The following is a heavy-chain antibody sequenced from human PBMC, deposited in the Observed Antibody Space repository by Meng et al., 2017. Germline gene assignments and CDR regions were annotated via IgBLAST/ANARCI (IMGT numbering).Heavy chain of an antibody. V-gene: IGHV4-4*02. Sequence: GQRQESGPGLVKPSGTRSLTCAVAGGSISSSNWWSWVRQPPGKGLEWIGEIYHSGSTNYNPSLKSRVTISVDKSKNQFSLKLSSVTAADTAVYYCARMSVLLWFGELFLNWGQGTLVTVSS. J-gene: IGHJ4*02. CDR3: ARMSVLLWFGELFLN. CDR1: GGSISSSNW. D-gene: IGHD3-10*01. CDR2: IYHSGST.